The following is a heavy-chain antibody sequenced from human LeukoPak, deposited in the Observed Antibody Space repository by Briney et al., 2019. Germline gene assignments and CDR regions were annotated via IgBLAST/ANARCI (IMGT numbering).Heavy chain of an antibody. CDR3: AKVRYRGSYFDY. V-gene: IGHV3-43*02. J-gene: IGHJ4*02. CDR2: ISGDGGST. D-gene: IGHD1-26*01. Sequence: GGSLRLSCAASGFTFDAYAMHWVRQAPGKGLEWVCVISGDGGSTYYADSVKGRFTISRDTSIDFLYLQMNSLTTDDTALYYCAKVRYRGSYFDYWGQGTLVTVSS. CDR1: GFTFDAYA.